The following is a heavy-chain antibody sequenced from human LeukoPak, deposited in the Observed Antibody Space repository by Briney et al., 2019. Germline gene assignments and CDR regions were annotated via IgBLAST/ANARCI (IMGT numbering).Heavy chain of an antibody. D-gene: IGHD1-26*01. J-gene: IGHJ4*02. V-gene: IGHV1-2*02. CDR2: INPNSGGT. CDR1: GYTFTGYY. Sequence: ASVKVSCKASGYTFTGYYIHWVRQAPGQGLEWMGWINPNSGGTNYVQKFQGRVTMTRDTSISTAYMEMSRLRSGDTAVYYCARDTVGATYPDYWGQGTLVTVSS. CDR3: ARDTVGATYPDY.